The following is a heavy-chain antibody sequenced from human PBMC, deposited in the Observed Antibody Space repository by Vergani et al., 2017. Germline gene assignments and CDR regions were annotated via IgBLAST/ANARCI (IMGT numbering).Heavy chain of an antibody. CDR2: ISSSSSYI. CDR1: GFTFSSYS. Sequence: EVQLVESGGGLVKPGGSLRLSCAASGFTFSSYSMNWVRQAPGKGLELVSSISSSSSYIYYADSVKGRFTISRDNAKNSLYLQMNSLRAEDTAVYYCARDTGPRKGQLVRIAAFDIWGQGTMVTVSS. J-gene: IGHJ3*02. D-gene: IGHD6-6*01. CDR3: ARDTGPRKGQLVRIAAFDI. V-gene: IGHV3-21*01.